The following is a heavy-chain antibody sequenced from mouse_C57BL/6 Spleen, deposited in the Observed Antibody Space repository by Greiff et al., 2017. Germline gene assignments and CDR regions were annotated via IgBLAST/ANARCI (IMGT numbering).Heavy chain of an antibody. CDR1: GFTFSSYG. Sequence: DVQLVESGGDLVKPGGSLKLSCAASGFTFSSYGMSWVRQTPDKRLEWVATISSGGSYTYYPDSVKGRFTISRDNAKNTLYLQMSSLKSEDTAMYYCARRYWYFDVWGTGTTVTVSS. CDR3: ARRYWYFDV. CDR2: ISSGGSYT. J-gene: IGHJ1*03. V-gene: IGHV5-6*01.